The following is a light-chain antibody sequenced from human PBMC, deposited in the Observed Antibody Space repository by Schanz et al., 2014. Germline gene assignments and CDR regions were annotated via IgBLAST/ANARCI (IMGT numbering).Light chain of an antibody. CDR1: QSISSW. CDR2: DAS. V-gene: IGKV1-5*01. J-gene: IGKJ4*01. Sequence: DIQMTQSPSTLSASVPDRVTLTCRASQSISSWLAWYQQKPGKAPKLLIYDASSLESGVPSRFSGSGSGTDFTLTISSLQPEDFATYYCQQLNSYLPLTFGGGTKVEIK. CDR3: QQLNSYLPLT.